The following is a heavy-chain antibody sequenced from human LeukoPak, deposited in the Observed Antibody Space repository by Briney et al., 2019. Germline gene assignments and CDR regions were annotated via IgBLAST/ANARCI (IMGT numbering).Heavy chain of an antibody. CDR2: INPSSGGT. J-gene: IGHJ4*02. CDR1: GYTFTGYY. Sequence: ASVKVSCKASGYTFTGYYMHWVRQAPGQGLEWMGWINPSSGGTNYAQKFQGRVTMTRDTSISTAYMELSRLRSDDTAVYYCASRYSGSYRFDYWGQGTLVTVSS. CDR3: ASRYSGSYRFDY. V-gene: IGHV1-2*02. D-gene: IGHD1-26*01.